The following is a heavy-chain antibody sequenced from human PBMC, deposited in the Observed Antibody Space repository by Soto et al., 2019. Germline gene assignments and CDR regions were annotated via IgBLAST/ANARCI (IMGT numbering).Heavy chain of an antibody. CDR2: IWYDGSNK. V-gene: IGHV3-33*01. CDR1: GFTFSSYG. J-gene: IGHJ4*02. CDR3: ARTDYGSGSYYNRAFFDY. D-gene: IGHD3-10*01. Sequence: GGSLRLSCAASGFTFSSYGMHWVRQAPGKGLEWVAVIWYDGSNKYYADSVKGRFTISRDNSKNTLYLQMNSLRAEDTAVYYCARTDYGSGSYYNRAFFDYWGQGTLVTVSS.